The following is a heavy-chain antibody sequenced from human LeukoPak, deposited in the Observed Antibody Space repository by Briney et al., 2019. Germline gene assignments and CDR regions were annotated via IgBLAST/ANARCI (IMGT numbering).Heavy chain of an antibody. Sequence: SETLSLTCTVSGGSISSYYWSWIRQPPGKGLEWIGYIYYSGSTNYNPSLKSRVTISVDTSKNQFSLKLSSVTAADTAVYYCARDRVDYDILTGYYRYYFDYWGQGTLVTVSS. D-gene: IGHD3-9*01. V-gene: IGHV4-59*12. CDR2: IYYSGST. J-gene: IGHJ4*02. CDR1: GGSISSYY. CDR3: ARDRVDYDILTGYYRYYFDY.